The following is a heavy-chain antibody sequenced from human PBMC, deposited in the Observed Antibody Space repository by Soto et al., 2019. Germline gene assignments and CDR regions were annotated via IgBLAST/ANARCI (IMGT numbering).Heavy chain of an antibody. D-gene: IGHD3-16*01. CDR1: GGSISSGDYY. J-gene: IGHJ3*02. Sequence: PSETLSLTCTVSGGSISSGDYYWSWLRPPPGKGLEWIGYIYYSGSTYYNPSLKSRVTISVDTSKNQFSLKLSSVTAGDTAVYYCAIRADYDEHSFDIWGQGTMVTVSS. CDR3: AIRADYDEHSFDI. CDR2: IYYSGST. V-gene: IGHV4-30-4*01.